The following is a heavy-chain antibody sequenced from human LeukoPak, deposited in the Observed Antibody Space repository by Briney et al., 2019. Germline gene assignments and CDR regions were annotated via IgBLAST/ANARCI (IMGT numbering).Heavy chain of an antibody. CDR1: GSTFSSYG. CDR2: IRYDGSNK. J-gene: IGHJ4*02. V-gene: IGHV3-30*02. CDR3: AKGGVVAAAGTDY. Sequence: GGSLRLSCAASGSTFSSYGMHWVRQAPGKGLEWVAFIRYDGSNKYYADSVKGRFTISRDNSKNTLYLQMNSLRAEDTAVYYCAKGGVVAAAGTDYWGQGTLVTVSS. D-gene: IGHD6-13*01.